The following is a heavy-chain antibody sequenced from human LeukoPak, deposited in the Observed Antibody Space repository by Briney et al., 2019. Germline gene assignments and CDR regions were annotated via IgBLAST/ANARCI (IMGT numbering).Heavy chain of an antibody. D-gene: IGHD6-13*01. J-gene: IGHJ5*02. V-gene: IGHV1-18*01. CDR3: ARQPRNAGTRWFDP. CDR2: ISAYNGNT. CDR1: GYTFTSYA. Sequence: GASVKVSCKASGYTFTSYAMNWVRQAPGQGLEWMGRISAYNGNTNYTQKLQGRVTMTTDTSTSTAYMELRSLRSDDTAGYYCARQPRNAGTRWFDPWGQGTLVTVSS.